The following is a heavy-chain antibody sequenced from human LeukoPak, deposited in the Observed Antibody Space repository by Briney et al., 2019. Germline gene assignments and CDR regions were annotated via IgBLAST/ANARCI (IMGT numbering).Heavy chain of an antibody. CDR1: GFTFSSYA. J-gene: IGHJ4*02. D-gene: IGHD6-19*01. CDR3: AKALSSAIAVAGTRDY. Sequence: PGAPPRLSCAASGFTFSSYAMSWVRQAPGKGLEWVSAISGSGGSTYYADSVKGRFTISRDNSKNTLYLQMNSLRAEDTAVYYCAKALSSAIAVAGTRDYWGQGTLVTVSS. CDR2: ISGSGGST. V-gene: IGHV3-23*01.